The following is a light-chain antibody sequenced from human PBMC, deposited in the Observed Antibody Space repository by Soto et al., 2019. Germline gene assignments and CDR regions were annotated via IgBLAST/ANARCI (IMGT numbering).Light chain of an antibody. CDR2: AAA. J-gene: IGKJ1*01. CDR1: QDIRNN. CDR3: LQAYIYPWT. V-gene: IGKV1-6*01. Sequence: AIQMTQSPSSLSASVGDRVTITCRASQDIRNNLGWYQQRPGKAPKPLIYAAASLQSGVPSRFSGSGSGTDFTLTISCLQPDDFATYYCLQAYIYPWTFGQGTKVEVK.